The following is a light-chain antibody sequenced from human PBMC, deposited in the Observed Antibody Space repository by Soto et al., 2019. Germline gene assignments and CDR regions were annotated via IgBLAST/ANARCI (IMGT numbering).Light chain of an antibody. CDR3: QQSGTPPIT. V-gene: IGKV3-20*01. CDR2: GAS. Sequence: MESRGSLYEYKGERVTLSCRASQSVSSNLAWYQQNVGQPPRLLIYGASTRATGIPARFSGSGSGTDFTLTISRLEPEDFAVYCSQQSGTPPITFGQGTRLGI. J-gene: IGKJ5*01. CDR1: QSVSSN.